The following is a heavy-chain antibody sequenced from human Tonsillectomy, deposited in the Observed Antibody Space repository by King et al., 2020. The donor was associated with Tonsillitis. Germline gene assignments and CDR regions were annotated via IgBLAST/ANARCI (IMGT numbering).Heavy chain of an antibody. CDR3: ARAHSSGYWAYNYYMDV. CDR2: IIPPFGTA. D-gene: IGHD3-22*01. V-gene: IGHV1-69*12. J-gene: IGHJ6*03. Sequence: QLVQSGAEVKKPGSSVKVSCKASGGAFSKYAISWVRQAPGQRLEWMGGIIPPFGTAAYALRFQGRVTITADESTSTAYMELSSLRSEDSAVYYCARAHSSGYWAYNYYMDVWGKGTTVTVSS. CDR1: GGAFSKYA.